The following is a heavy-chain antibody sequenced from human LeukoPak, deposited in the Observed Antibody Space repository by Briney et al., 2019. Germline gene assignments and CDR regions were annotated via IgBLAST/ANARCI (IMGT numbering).Heavy chain of an antibody. CDR3: ARSWSSDL. CDR1: GFTFDDYA. D-gene: IGHD6-13*01. V-gene: IGHV3-9*01. J-gene: IGHJ4*02. CDR2: ISWNSGSI. Sequence: GGSLRLSCAASGFTFDDYAMHWVRQAPGKGLEWVSGISWNSGSITYADSVKGRFTISGDNAKNSLYLQMNSLRAEDTALYYCARSWSSDLWGQGTLVTVSS.